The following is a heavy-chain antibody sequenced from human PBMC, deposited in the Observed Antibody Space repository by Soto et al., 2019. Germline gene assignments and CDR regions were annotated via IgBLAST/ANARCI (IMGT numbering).Heavy chain of an antibody. CDR3: ARSPGVFDY. CDR2: LVPVFGTA. V-gene: IGHV1-69*06. D-gene: IGHD3-10*01. CDR1: GGTFSSLA. Sequence: QVQLVQSGAEVKKPGSSVKVSCKASGGTFSSLAISWVRQAPGQGLEWMGGLVPVFGTANYAQKFQDRVTITADKSPSTSYMELSSLRSEDTAVYYCARSPGVFDYWGQGTLVTGSS. J-gene: IGHJ4*02.